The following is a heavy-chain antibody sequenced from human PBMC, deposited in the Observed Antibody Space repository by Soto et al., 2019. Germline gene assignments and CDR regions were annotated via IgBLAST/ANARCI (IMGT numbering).Heavy chain of an antibody. CDR3: ARRYCSSTSCYNWFDP. D-gene: IGHD2-2*01. J-gene: IGHJ5*02. V-gene: IGHV4-59*08. CDR2: IYYSGST. Sequence: SETLSLTCTVSGGSISSYYWSWIRQPPGKGLEWIGYIYYSGSTNYNPSLKSRVTISVDTSKNQFSLKLSSVTAADTAVYYCARRYCSSTSCYNWFDPWGQGT. CDR1: GGSISSYY.